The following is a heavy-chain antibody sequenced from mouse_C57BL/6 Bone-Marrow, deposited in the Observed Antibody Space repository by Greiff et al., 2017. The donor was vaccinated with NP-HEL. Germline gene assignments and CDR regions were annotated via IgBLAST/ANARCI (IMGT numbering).Heavy chain of an antibody. CDR3: TITTVVVLYAMDY. D-gene: IGHD1-1*01. V-gene: IGHV14-4*01. Sequence: EVKLMESGAELVRPGASVKLSCTASGFNIKDDYMHWVKQRPEQGLEWIGWIDPENGDTEYASKFQGKATITADTSSNTAYLQLSSLTYEDTAVYYCTITTVVVLYAMDYWGQGTSVTVSS. J-gene: IGHJ4*01. CDR1: GFNIKDDY. CDR2: IDPENGDT.